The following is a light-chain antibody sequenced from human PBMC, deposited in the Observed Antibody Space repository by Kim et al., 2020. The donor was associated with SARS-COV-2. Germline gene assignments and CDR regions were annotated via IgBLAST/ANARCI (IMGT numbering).Light chain of an antibody. Sequence: AWGQTVRIKCKGDSQRSYQASVKQQKPGQAPVLVIYGKNNRPSAIPDRVSGSSSGNTASLTITGAQAEDEAHYYCNSLDRNGDHFPFCGGTQLTV. CDR3: NSLDRNGDHFP. CDR1: SQRSYQ. V-gene: IGLV3-19*01. CDR2: GKN. J-gene: IGLJ2*01.